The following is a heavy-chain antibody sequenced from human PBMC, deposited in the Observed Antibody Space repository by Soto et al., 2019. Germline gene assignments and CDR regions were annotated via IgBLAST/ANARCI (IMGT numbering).Heavy chain of an antibody. CDR3: AKRRGEGYFDY. Sequence: EVQLLESGGGLVQPGGSLRLSCAASGFTFSSYVMSWVRQAPGKGLEWVSAIGGTSGSTYYADSVKGRFAISRDNSKNTVYLQMNSLEADDTAVFYCAKRRGEGYFDYWGQGTLVSVSS. J-gene: IGHJ4*02. D-gene: IGHD3-16*01. CDR1: GFTFSSYV. CDR2: IGGTSGST. V-gene: IGHV3-23*01.